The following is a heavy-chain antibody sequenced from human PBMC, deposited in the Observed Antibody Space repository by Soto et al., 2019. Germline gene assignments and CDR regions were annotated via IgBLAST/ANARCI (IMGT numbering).Heavy chain of an antibody. J-gene: IGHJ4*02. CDR2: INPKSGGT. Sequence: ASVKVSCKASGYTFTVYYMHWVRQAPGQGLEWMGWINPKSGGTMYPQKFQGRVTMTWDTSISPAYMALTRLRSDGTAVYYCARDLAKGGGSAGFDYRGQGTLVTVSS. CDR1: GYTFTVYY. V-gene: IGHV1-2*02. D-gene: IGHD1-26*01. CDR3: ARDLAKGGGSAGFDY.